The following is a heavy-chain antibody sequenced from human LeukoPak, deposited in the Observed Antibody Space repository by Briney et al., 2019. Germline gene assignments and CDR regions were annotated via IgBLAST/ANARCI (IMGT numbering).Heavy chain of an antibody. CDR2: IKQDGSEK. D-gene: IGHD5-12*01. Sequence: PGGSLRLSCAASGFTFSSYWMSWVRQAPGKGLEWVANIKQDGSEKYYVDSLRGRITISRGNAKNSLYLQMNSLRVDDTAVYYCARGGLPVYYYYMDVWGKGTTVTVSS. CDR3: ARGGLPVYYYYMDV. CDR1: GFTFSSYW. J-gene: IGHJ6*03. V-gene: IGHV3-7*01.